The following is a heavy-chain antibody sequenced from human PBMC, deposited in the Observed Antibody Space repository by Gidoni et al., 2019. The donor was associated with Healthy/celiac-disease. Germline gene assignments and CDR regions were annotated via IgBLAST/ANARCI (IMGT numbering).Heavy chain of an antibody. CDR3: ARELYYYDSSGYYYFDY. Sequence: QVQLQESGPGLVKPSETLSLTCTVSGGSTSSYYWSWIRPPAGKGLEWIGRIYTSGSTNYTPSLKSRVTMSVDTSKNQFSLKLSSVTAADTAVYYCARELYYYDSSGYYYFDYWGQGTLVTVSS. V-gene: IGHV4-4*07. CDR1: GGSTSSYY. J-gene: IGHJ4*02. D-gene: IGHD3-22*01. CDR2: IYTSGST.